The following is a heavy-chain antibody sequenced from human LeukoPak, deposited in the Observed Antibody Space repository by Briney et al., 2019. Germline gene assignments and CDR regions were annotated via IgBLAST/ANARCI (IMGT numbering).Heavy chain of an antibody. D-gene: IGHD5-18*01. CDR1: GGTFSSYA. CDR3: ARGVRDRVDTAIHDAFDI. V-gene: IGHV1-69*04. CDR2: IIPILGIA. Sequence: SVKVSCKASGGTFSSYAISWVRQAPGQGLEWMGRIIPILGIANYAQKFQGRVTITADKSTSTAYMELSSLRSEDTAVYYCARGVRDRVDTAIHDAFDIWGQGTMVTVSS. J-gene: IGHJ3*02.